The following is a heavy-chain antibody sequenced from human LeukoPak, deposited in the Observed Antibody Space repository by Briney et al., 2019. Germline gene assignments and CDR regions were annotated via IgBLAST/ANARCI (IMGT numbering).Heavy chain of an antibody. D-gene: IGHD5-18*01. Sequence: PGRSLRLSCTASGFTLSSFGMHWVRQAPGKGLEWVAVISDDGSNTYYADSVKGRFTISRDNSKNTLYPQLNSLRTEDTAVYYCAKDADTATIIYWYFDLWGRGTLVTVSS. CDR3: AKDADTATIIYWYFDL. V-gene: IGHV3-30*18. CDR2: ISDDGSNT. CDR1: GFTLSSFG. J-gene: IGHJ2*01.